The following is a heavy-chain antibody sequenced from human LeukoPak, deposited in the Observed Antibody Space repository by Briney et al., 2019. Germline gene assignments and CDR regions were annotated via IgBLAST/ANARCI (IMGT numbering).Heavy chain of an antibody. CDR2: ISSSSSYI. CDR3: ARDRSIAAAGTDPFDI. V-gene: IGHV3-21*01. Sequence: GGSLRLSCAASGFTFSSYSMNWVRQAPGKGLEWVSSISSSSSYIYYADSVKGRFTISRDNAKNSLYLQMNSLRAEDTAVYYCARDRSIAAAGTDPFDIWGQGTMVTVSS. J-gene: IGHJ3*02. CDR1: GFTFSSYS. D-gene: IGHD6-13*01.